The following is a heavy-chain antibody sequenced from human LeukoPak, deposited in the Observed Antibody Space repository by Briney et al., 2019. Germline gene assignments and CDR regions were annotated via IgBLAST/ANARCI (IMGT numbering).Heavy chain of an antibody. CDR1: GFTFSSYG. Sequence: PGGSLRLSCAASGFTFSSYGMHWVRQAPGKGLEWVAFIRYDGSNKYYADSVKGRFTISRDNSKNTLYLQMNSLRAEDTAVYYCAKDSPYIVAGGAFDIWGQGTMVTVSS. D-gene: IGHD5-12*01. CDR2: IRYDGSNK. J-gene: IGHJ3*02. CDR3: AKDSPYIVAGGAFDI. V-gene: IGHV3-30*02.